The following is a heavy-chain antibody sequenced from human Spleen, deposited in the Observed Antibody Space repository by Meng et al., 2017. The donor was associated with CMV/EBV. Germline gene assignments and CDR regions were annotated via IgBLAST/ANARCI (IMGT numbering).Heavy chain of an antibody. Sequence: SNRAAWNWIGQSPSRGLEWLGRTYYRSKWYNDYAVSVKSRITINPDTSKNQFSLQLNSVTPEDTAVYYCARVKGYCSGGSCCDWFDPWGQGTLVTVSS. CDR2: TYYRSKWYN. CDR3: ARVKGYCSGGSCCDWFDP. V-gene: IGHV6-1*01. CDR1: SNRAA. J-gene: IGHJ5*02. D-gene: IGHD2-15*01.